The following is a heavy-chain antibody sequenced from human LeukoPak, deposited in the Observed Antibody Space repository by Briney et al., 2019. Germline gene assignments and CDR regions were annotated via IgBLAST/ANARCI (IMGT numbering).Heavy chain of an antibody. V-gene: IGHV1-18*01. CDR1: GYTFTSYG. D-gene: IGHD3-22*01. CDR2: ISAYNGNT. J-gene: IGHJ4*02. Sequence: ASVTVSCKASGYTFTSYGISWVRQAPGQGLEWMGWISAYNGNTNYAQKLQGRVTMTTDTSTSTAYMELRSVRSDDTAVYYCARDGVSKESSGYYYYFDYWGQGTLVTVSS. CDR3: ARDGVSKESSGYYYYFDY.